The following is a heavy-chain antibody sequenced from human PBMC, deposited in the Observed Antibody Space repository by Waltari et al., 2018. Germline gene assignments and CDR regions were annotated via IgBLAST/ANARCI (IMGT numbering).Heavy chain of an antibody. Sequence: EVRLEESGGGLVQPGGSLRLSCGASGFTFLSYEMNWVRQAPGKGLELLSSITSSGNTIYYADSVKGRFTISRDNAENSLYLQMNSLRVEDTALYYCARDRVPDGKSLYFDCWGLGTLVTVSS. CDR1: GFTFLSYE. CDR3: ARDRVPDGKSLYFDC. CDR2: ITSSGNTI. J-gene: IGHJ4*02. D-gene: IGHD1-26*01. V-gene: IGHV3-48*03.